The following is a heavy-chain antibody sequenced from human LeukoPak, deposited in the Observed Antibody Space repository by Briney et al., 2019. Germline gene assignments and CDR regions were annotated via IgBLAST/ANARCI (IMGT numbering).Heavy chain of an antibody. J-gene: IGHJ4*01. D-gene: IGHD6-19*01. CDR2: ISGSGGST. CDR3: AKVRDSAVAGPGDY. V-gene: IGHV3-23*01. Sequence: GGSLRLSCAASGFTFSSYAMSWVRQAPGKGLEWVSAISGSGGSTYYADSVKGRFTISRDNSKNTLYLQMNSLRAEDTAVYYCAKVRDSAVAGPGDYWGQGTLVTVSS. CDR1: GFTFSSYA.